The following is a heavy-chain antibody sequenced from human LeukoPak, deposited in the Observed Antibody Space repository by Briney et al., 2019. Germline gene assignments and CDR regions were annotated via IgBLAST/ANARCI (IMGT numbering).Heavy chain of an antibody. CDR3: ASSPRDREDSSGYL. J-gene: IGHJ4*02. Sequence: SETLSLTCTVSGGSTSSHYWSWIRQPPGKGLEWIGSIYYSGSTYYNPSLKSRVTISVDTSKNQFSLKLSSVTAADTAVYYCASSPRDREDSSGYLWGQGTLVTVSS. V-gene: IGHV4-39*01. CDR1: GGSTSSHY. CDR2: IYYSGST. D-gene: IGHD3-22*01.